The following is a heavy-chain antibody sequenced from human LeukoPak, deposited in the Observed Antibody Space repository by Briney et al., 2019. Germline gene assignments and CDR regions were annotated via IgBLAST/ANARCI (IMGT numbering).Heavy chain of an antibody. V-gene: IGHV3-48*01. CDR2: ISSSSSTI. Sequence: GGSLRLSCAASGFTFSSYSMNWVRQAPGKGLEWVSYISSSSSTIYYADSVKGRFTISRDNAKNSLYLQMNSLRADDTAVYYCARGWGSHSYYDFWSGYYRSPQYGMDVWGQGTTVTVSS. D-gene: IGHD3-3*01. J-gene: IGHJ6*02. CDR1: GFTFSSYS. CDR3: ARGWGSHSYYDFWSGYYRSPQYGMDV.